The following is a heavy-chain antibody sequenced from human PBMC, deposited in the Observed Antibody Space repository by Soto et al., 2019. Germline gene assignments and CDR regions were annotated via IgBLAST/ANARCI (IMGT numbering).Heavy chain of an antibody. Sequence: QVHLVQSEGEVKKPGASVKVSCKTSGYTFSDYGVSWVRQAPGQCLEWMGCITTFNGNTKYEQKFQGRVNLSIDTSTRTVFLELTSLKFDDAYVYYCARVFIPENYWGQGTRVTVSS. CDR2: ITTFNGNT. J-gene: IGHJ4*02. V-gene: IGHV1-18*01. D-gene: IGHD2-2*01. CDR1: GYTFSDYG. CDR3: ARVFIPENY.